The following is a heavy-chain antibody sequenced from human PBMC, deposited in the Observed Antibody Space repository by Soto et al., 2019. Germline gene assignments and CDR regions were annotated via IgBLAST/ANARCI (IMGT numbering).Heavy chain of an antibody. Sequence: SVKVSCKASGGTFSSYAISWVRQAPGQGLEWMGGIIPIFGTANYAQKFQGRVTITADESTSTAYMELSSLRSEDTAVYYCARGTTDNDAFDIWGQGTMVTVSS. CDR2: IIPIFGTA. V-gene: IGHV1-69*13. CDR1: GGTFSSYA. CDR3: ARGTTDNDAFDI. J-gene: IGHJ3*02. D-gene: IGHD1-1*01.